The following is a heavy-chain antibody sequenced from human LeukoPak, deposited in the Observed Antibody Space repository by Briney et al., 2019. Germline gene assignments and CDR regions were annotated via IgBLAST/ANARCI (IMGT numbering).Heavy chain of an antibody. Sequence: GGSLRLSCAVSGFTFSSYNMNWVRQAPGKGLEWVSYIGSAGSTKFYADSVKGRFTVSRDNAKNSLFLQMNSLRAEDTAVYYCARGRYSINLYMTCDYWGQGTLVTVSS. V-gene: IGHV3-48*01. CDR3: ARGRYSINLYMTCDY. CDR2: IGSAGSTK. J-gene: IGHJ4*02. D-gene: IGHD6-13*01. CDR1: GFTFSSYN.